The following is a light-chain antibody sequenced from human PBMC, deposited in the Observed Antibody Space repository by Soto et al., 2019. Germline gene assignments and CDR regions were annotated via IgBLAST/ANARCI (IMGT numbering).Light chain of an antibody. V-gene: IGLV1-44*01. CDR1: SSDIGSNI. CDR3: SAWDASLSALL. Sequence: QSVLSQPPPASGTPGQTVTISCSGRSSDIGSNIVNWYQQLPGTAPKLLIYNNDHRPSGVADRFSGSKSGTSASLAISGRQSEDEADYYCSAWDASLSALLFGGGTKLTVL. CDR2: NND. J-gene: IGLJ3*02.